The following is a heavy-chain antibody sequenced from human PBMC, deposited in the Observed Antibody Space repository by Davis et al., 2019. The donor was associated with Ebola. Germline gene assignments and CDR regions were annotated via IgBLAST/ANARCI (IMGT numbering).Heavy chain of an antibody. J-gene: IGHJ4*02. Sequence: GSLRLSCTVSGGSISSYYWSWIRQPPGKGLEWIGYIYYSGSTNYNPSLKSRVTISVDTSKNQFSLKLSSVTAADTAVYYCARLDSSGSKGLDYWGQGTLVTVSS. CDR1: GGSISSYY. CDR3: ARLDSSGSKGLDY. V-gene: IGHV4-59*01. CDR2: IYYSGST. D-gene: IGHD3-22*01.